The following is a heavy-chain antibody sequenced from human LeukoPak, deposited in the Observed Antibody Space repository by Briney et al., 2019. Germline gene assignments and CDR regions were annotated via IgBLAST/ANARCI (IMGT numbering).Heavy chain of an antibody. V-gene: IGHV3-30-3*01. CDR3: ARGFDY. Sequence: GGSLSLSCAPSGFTFCSYAMHWVRPAPGKGLERVAVISYDGSNKYYADSVKGRFTISRHNSKNTLYLQMNSLRAEDTAVYYCARGFDYWGQGTLVTVSS. CDR1: GFTFCSYA. CDR2: ISYDGSNK. J-gene: IGHJ4*02.